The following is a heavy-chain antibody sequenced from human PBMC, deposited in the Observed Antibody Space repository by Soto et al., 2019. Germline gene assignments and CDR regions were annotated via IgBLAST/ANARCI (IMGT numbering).Heavy chain of an antibody. CDR1: GFTFSDYY. J-gene: IGHJ4*02. CDR2: ISSSGSTI. CDR3: ARPYSNGWFDY. Sequence: GESLKISCAPSGFTFSDYYMSWIRQAPGKGLEWVSFISSSGSTIYYADSVKGRFTISRDNAKNSLYLQMNSLRAEDTAVYYCARPYSNGWFDYWGQGTLVTVSS. V-gene: IGHV3-11*01. D-gene: IGHD6-19*01.